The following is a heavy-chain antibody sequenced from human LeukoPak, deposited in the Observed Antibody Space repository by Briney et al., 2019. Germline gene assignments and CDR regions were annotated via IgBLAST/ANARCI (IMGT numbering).Heavy chain of an antibody. CDR3: AREKYSSSWKTFDY. J-gene: IGHJ4*02. D-gene: IGHD6-13*01. Sequence: ASVKVSYTASGYTFTSYGISWVRQAPGQGLEWMGWISAYNGNTNYAQKLQGRVTMTTDTSTSTAYMELRSLRSDDTAVYYCAREKYSSSWKTFDYWGQGTLVTVSS. V-gene: IGHV1-18*01. CDR1: GYTFTSYG. CDR2: ISAYNGNT.